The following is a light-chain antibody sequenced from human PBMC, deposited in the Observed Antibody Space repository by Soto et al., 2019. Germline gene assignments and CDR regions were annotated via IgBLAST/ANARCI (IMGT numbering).Light chain of an antibody. V-gene: IGKV3-11*01. J-gene: IGKJ1*01. CDR3: QQRGNWPRT. Sequence: IVLTQSPVTLSLSPGEGATLSCRASQSVTGTNLAWYQQKPGQAPRLLIYDASNRATGIPGRFSGSGSGTDFTLTISSLEPEDFAVYYCQQRGNWPRTFGQGTKV. CDR1: QSVTGTN. CDR2: DAS.